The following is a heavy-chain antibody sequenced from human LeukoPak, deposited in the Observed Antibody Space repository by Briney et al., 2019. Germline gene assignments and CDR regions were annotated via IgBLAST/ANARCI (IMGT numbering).Heavy chain of an antibody. CDR2: IIPIFGTA. Sequence: SVKVSCKASGGTFSSYAISWVRQAPGKGLEWMGRIIPIFGTANYAQKFQGRVTITTDESTSTAYMELSSLRSGDTAVYYCASYYGDYYLLDYWGQGTLVTVSS. J-gene: IGHJ4*02. D-gene: IGHD4-17*01. V-gene: IGHV1-69*05. CDR3: ASYYGDYYLLDY. CDR1: GGTFSSYA.